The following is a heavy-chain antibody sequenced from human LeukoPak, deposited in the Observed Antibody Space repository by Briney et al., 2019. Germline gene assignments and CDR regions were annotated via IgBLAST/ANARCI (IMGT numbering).Heavy chain of an antibody. CDR3: ARVGRGSNYGGKARFDY. Sequence: PSETLSLTCTVSGGFISSSSYYWGWIRQPPGKGLEWIGSIYYSGSTYYNPSLKSRVTISVDTSKNQFSLKLSSVTAADTAVYYCARVGRGSNYGGKARFDYWGQGTLVTVSS. CDR2: IYYSGST. CDR1: GGFISSSSYY. V-gene: IGHV4-39*07. D-gene: IGHD4-23*01. J-gene: IGHJ4*02.